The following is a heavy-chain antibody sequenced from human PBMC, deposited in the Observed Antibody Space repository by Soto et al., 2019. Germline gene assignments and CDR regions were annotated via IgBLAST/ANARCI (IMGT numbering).Heavy chain of an antibody. D-gene: IGHD1-26*01. Sequence: ASVKVSCKASGYTFTAYYIHWLRQAPGQGLEWMGWVNPHSGATVFAQKFLGSVTLTTDTSINTAYMELTSLTSDNTALYYCARPPNPWEPYAFHIWGHGTLVTVSS. CDR3: ARPPNPWEPYAFHI. CDR2: VNPHSGAT. CDR1: GYTFTAYY. V-gene: IGHV1-2*04. J-gene: IGHJ3*02.